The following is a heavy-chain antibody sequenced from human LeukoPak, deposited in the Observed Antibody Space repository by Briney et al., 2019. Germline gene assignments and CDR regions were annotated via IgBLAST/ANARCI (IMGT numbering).Heavy chain of an antibody. CDR3: ARDRGRVYGYCSGGSCYPTELLCYY. CDR1: GYTFTSYG. V-gene: IGHV1-18*01. J-gene: IGHJ4*02. CDR2: ISAYNGNT. Sequence: ASVTVSCKASGYTFTSYGISWVRQAPGQGLEWMGWISAYNGNTNYAQKLQGRVTMTTDTSTSTAYMELRSLRSDDTAVYYCARDRGRVYGYCSGGSCYPTELLCYYWGQGTLVTVSS. D-gene: IGHD2-15*01.